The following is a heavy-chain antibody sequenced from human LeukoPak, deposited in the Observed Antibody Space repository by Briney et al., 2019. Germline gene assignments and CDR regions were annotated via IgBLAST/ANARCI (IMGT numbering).Heavy chain of an antibody. CDR2: MNPNSGNT. V-gene: IGHV1-8*01. CDR1: GYTFTSYD. Sequence: ASVKVSCKASGYTFTSYDINWVRQAPGQGLEWMGWMNPNSGNTGYAQKFQGRVTMTRNTSISTAYMELSSLRSEDTAVYYCARGGDDYYYYYGMDVWGQGTTVTVSS. J-gene: IGHJ6*02. CDR3: ARGGDDYYYYYGMDV.